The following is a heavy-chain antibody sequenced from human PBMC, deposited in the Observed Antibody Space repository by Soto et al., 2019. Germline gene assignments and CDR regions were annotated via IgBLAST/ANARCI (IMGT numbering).Heavy chain of an antibody. V-gene: IGHV3-74*01. J-gene: IGHJ4*02. CDR1: GFIFTNFW. D-gene: IGHD6-13*01. Sequence: GGSPRLSCEASGFIFTNFWMHWVRQVPGKGLVWVSRIDTSGSSTSYADSVKGRFTISRDNAKNTVSLQMNSLRAEDTGVYYCAKDSWYFDLWSQGSLVTVSS. CDR3: AKDSWYFDL. CDR2: IDTSGSST.